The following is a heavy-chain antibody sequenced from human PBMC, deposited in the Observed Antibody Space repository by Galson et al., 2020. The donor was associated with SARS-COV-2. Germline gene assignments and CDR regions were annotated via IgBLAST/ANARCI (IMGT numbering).Heavy chain of an antibody. J-gene: IGHJ3*02. CDR2: ISSKGGST. CDR3: VKPMAVHSIYDAFDM. CDR1: GFSFSGFG. V-gene: IGHV3-64D*08. D-gene: IGHD1-1*01. Sequence: GESLKISCSASGFSFSGFGMYWVRQAPGKGLEYVSAISSKGGSTFYADSVKGRFTISSDSSRNTLYLQMNSLRAEDTAVYYCVKPMAVHSIYDAFDMWGQGTAVTISS.